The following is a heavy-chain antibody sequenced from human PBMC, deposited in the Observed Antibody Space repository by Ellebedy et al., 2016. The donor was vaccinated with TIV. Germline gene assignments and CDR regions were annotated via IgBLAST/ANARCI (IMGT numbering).Heavy chain of an antibody. Sequence: ASVKVSXXASGYTFTSYAMHWVRQAPGQRLEWMGWINAGNGNTKYSQKFQGRVTITRDTSASTAYMELSSLRSEDTAVYYCARDRYYYDSSGHLGWFDPWGQGTLVTVSS. J-gene: IGHJ5*02. CDR3: ARDRYYYDSSGHLGWFDP. V-gene: IGHV1-3*01. D-gene: IGHD3-22*01. CDR1: GYTFTSYA. CDR2: INAGNGNT.